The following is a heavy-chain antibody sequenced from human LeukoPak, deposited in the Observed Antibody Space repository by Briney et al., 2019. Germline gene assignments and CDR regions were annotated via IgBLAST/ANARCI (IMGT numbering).Heavy chain of an antibody. CDR2: INPNSGGT. J-gene: IGHJ3*02. Sequence: GASVKVSCKASGYTFTGYYMHWVRRAPGQGLEWMGWINPNSGGTNYAQKFQGRVTMTRDTSISTAYMELSRLRSDDTAVYYCARSFRDYAWGSYRYTGGYAFDIWGQGTMVTVSS. CDR1: GYTFTGYY. CDR3: ARSFRDYAWGSYRYTGGYAFDI. V-gene: IGHV1-2*02. D-gene: IGHD3-16*02.